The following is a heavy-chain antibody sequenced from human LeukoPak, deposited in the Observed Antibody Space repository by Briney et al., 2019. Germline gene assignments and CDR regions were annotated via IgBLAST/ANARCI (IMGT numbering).Heavy chain of an antibody. CDR2: INHSGST. J-gene: IGHJ5*02. V-gene: IGHV4-34*01. CDR1: GGSFSGYY. D-gene: IGHD4-17*01. Sequence: PSETLSLTCAVYGGSFSGYYWSWIRQPPGKGLEWIGEINHSGSTNYDPSLKSRVTISVDTSKNQFSLKLSSVTAADTAVYYCASTVTTFSWFDPWGQGTLVTVSS. CDR3: ASTVTTFSWFDP.